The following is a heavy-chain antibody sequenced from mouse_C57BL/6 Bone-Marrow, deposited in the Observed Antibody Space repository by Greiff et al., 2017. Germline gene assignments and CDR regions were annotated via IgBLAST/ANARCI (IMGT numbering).Heavy chain of an antibody. Sequence: QVQLQQSGAELVMPGASVKLSCKASGYTFTSYWMHWVKQRPGQGLEWIGEIDPSDSYTNYNQKFKGKSTLTVDKSSSTAYMQLSSLTCEDSAVYYWAREGYYFDYWGQGTTLTVSS. CDR3: AREGYYFDY. V-gene: IGHV1-69*01. CDR2: IDPSDSYT. J-gene: IGHJ2*01. CDR1: GYTFTSYW.